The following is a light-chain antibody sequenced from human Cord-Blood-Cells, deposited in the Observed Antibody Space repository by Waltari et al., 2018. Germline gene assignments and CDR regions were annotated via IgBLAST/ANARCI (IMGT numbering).Light chain of an antibody. CDR2: DAS. Sequence: DIQMTQSPSPLSASVGPRVTITCQAIQDISNYLNWYQQKPGKAPKLLIYDASNLETGVPSRFSGSGSGTDFTFTISSLQPEDIATYYCQQYDNLPYTFGQGTKLEIK. CDR3: QQYDNLPYT. V-gene: IGKV1-33*01. J-gene: IGKJ2*01. CDR1: QDISNY.